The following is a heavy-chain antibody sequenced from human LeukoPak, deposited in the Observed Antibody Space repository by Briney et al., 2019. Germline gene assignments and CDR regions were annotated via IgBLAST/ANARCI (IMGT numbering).Heavy chain of an antibody. CDR2: IWYDGSNK. J-gene: IGHJ4*02. CDR1: GFTFSSYG. CDR3: AKAGSAARPFDY. D-gene: IGHD6-6*01. Sequence: GGSLRLSCAASGFTFSSYGMHWVRQAPGKGLEWVAVIWYDGSNKYYADSVKGRFTISRDNSKNTLYLQMNSLRAEDTAVYYCAKAGSAARPFDYWGQGTLVTVSS. V-gene: IGHV3-30*02.